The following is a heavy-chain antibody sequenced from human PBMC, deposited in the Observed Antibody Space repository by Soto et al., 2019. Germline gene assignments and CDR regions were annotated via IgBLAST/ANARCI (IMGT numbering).Heavy chain of an antibody. D-gene: IGHD3-22*01. CDR3: AHLYYYDSSGYYPFDY. CDR2: IYWDDDK. V-gene: IGHV2-5*02. CDR1: GFSLSTSGVG. J-gene: IGHJ4*02. Sequence: QITLKESGPTLVKPTQTLTLTCTFSGFSLSTSGVGVGWIRQPPGKALEWLALIYWDDDKRYSPSLKSRLTITXXTXKXPVVLTMTNMDPVDTATYYCAHLYYYDSSGYYPFDYWGQGTLVTVSS.